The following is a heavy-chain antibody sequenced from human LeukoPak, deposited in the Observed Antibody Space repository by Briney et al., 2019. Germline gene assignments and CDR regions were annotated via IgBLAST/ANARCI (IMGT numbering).Heavy chain of an antibody. CDR2: IYPGDSDT. CDR3: VRHQYSGTYYNAFDI. D-gene: IGHD1-26*01. J-gene: IGHJ3*02. V-gene: IGHV5-51*01. Sequence: GESLKISCKGSGYSFTSYCIGWVRQMPGKGLEWMGLIYPGDSDTRYGPSFQGQVTISADKSISTAYLQWSSLKASDSAMYYCVRHQYSGTYYNAFDIWGQGTMVTVSS. CDR1: GYSFTSYC.